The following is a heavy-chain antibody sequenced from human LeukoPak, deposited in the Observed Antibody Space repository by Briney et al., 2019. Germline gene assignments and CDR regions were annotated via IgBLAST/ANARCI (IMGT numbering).Heavy chain of an antibody. Sequence: PGGSLRLSCVASGFTFSSYSMNWVRQAPGKGLEWVSCISSSSSYIYYADSVKGRFTISRDNAKNSVYPQMNSLRAEDTAVYYCTRAVAAADFSPGYWGQGTLVTVSS. D-gene: IGHD6-13*01. J-gene: IGHJ4*02. V-gene: IGHV3-21*01. CDR1: GFTFSSYS. CDR2: ISSSSSYI. CDR3: TRAVAAADFSPGY.